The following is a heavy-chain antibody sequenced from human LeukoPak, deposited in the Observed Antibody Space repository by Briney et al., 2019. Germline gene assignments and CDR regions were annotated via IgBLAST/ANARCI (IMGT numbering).Heavy chain of an antibody. Sequence: KPSETLSLTCAVYGGSFSGYYWSWIRQPPGKGLGWIGEINHSGSTNYNPSLKSRVTISVDTSKNQFSLKLSSVTAADTAVYYCAREGWELRTYYYYMDVWGKGTTVTVSS. CDR1: GGSFSGYY. CDR3: AREGWELRTYYYYMDV. D-gene: IGHD1-26*01. V-gene: IGHV4-34*01. J-gene: IGHJ6*03. CDR2: INHSGST.